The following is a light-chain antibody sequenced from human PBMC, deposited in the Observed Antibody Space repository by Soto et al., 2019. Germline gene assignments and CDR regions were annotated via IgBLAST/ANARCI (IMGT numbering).Light chain of an antibody. J-gene: IGKJ4*01. CDR1: QSINSY. V-gene: IGKV1-39*01. CDR3: QQSYGAPLT. CDR2: AAS. Sequence: VQMPPSASFLSASGEDTVTITYRRSQSINSYLNWYQQKPGKAPKLLIYAASSLESGVPARFSGSGSGTDFTLSISSLQAEDVAVYYCQQSYGAPLTFGGGTKVDIK.